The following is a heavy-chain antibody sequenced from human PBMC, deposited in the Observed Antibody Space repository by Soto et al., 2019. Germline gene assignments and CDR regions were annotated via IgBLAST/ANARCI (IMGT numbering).Heavy chain of an antibody. J-gene: IGHJ4*02. CDR3: ARRALPQCINGVCYKDGFWDY. V-gene: IGHV4-31*03. D-gene: IGHD2-8*01. CDR1: GGSVSSGGYY. Sequence: SETLSLTCTVSGGSVSSGGYYWSWIRQHPGTGLEWIGYIYYSGTTYFNPSLKSRASISLGTSKNEFSLELTSVTAADTAVYYCARRALPQCINGVCYKDGFWDYWGQGALVTVSS. CDR2: IYYSGTT.